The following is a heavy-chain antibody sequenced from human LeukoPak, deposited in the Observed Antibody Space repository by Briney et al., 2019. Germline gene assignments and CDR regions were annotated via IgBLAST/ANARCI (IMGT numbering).Heavy chain of an antibody. CDR1: GITFSDTW. Sequence: GGSLRLSCAASGITFSDTWMSWVRQAPGKGLEWVGFIRSKAYGGTTEYAASVKGRFTISRDDSKSIAYLQMNSLKTEDTAVYYCTRVRHIVVVTASDAFDIWGQGTMVTVSS. V-gene: IGHV3-49*04. CDR3: TRVRHIVVVTASDAFDI. J-gene: IGHJ3*02. D-gene: IGHD2-21*02. CDR2: IRSKAYGGTT.